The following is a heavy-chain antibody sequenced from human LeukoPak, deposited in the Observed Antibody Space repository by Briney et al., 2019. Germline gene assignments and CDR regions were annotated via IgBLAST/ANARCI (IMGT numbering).Heavy chain of an antibody. CDR1: GFTFTTSG. Sequence: GGSLRLSCAASGFTFTTSGMHWVRQAPGKGLEWMALISSDGNSKDYADSVKGRFTISRDNSKNMLYLQMNSLRAEDTAVYYCAKDLFIATGDYFDYWGQGTLVTVSS. D-gene: IGHD1-14*01. J-gene: IGHJ4*02. CDR2: ISSDGNSK. V-gene: IGHV3-30*18. CDR3: AKDLFIATGDYFDY.